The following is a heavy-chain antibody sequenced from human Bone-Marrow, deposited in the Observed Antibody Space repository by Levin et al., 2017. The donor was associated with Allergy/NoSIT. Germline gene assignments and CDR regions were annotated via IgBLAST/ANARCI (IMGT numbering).Heavy chain of an antibody. CDR3: ARDQLLSTYPYYFDY. CDR1: GFTFSTYW. Sequence: PGGSLRLSCAASGFTFSTYWMSWVRQAPGKGLEWVANIKQDGGEKYYVDSVEGRFTISRDNAKNSLYLQMSSLRAEDTAVYYCARDQLLSTYPYYFDYWGQGTLVTVSS. CDR2: IKQDGGEK. D-gene: IGHD5-24*01. J-gene: IGHJ4*02. V-gene: IGHV3-7*01.